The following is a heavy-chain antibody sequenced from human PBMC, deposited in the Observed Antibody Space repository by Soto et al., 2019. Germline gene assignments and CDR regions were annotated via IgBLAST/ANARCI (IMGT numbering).Heavy chain of an antibody. J-gene: IGHJ4*02. Sequence: QVDLVQSGADVKKPGASVEVSCKASGYTFNTYGVSWLRQAPGQGLEWVGWISAYTGDTNYAQKFQGRVTMTTDTSTNTAYMELRSLRYDDMAVYYCARDGPYDSSGYKLADWGQGTLVTVSS. D-gene: IGHD3-22*01. CDR1: GYTFNTYG. CDR3: ARDGPYDSSGYKLAD. CDR2: ISAYTGDT. V-gene: IGHV1-18*03.